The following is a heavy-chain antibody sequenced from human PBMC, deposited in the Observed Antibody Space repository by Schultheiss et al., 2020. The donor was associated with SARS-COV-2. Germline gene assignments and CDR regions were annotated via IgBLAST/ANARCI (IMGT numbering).Heavy chain of an antibody. Sequence: GGSLRLSCAASGFTFSSYTMNWVRQAPGKGLEWVAVIWYDGSNKYYVDSVKGRFTISRDNSKNTLYLQMNSLRAEDTAVYYCARGGRLRLGDLGHFDYWGQGTLVTVSS. CDR2: IWYDGSNK. CDR3: ARGGRLRLGDLGHFDY. D-gene: IGHD3-16*01. V-gene: IGHV3-33*08. CDR1: GFTFSSYT. J-gene: IGHJ4*02.